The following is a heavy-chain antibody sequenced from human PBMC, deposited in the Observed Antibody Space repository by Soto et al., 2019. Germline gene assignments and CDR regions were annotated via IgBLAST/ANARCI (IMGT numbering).Heavy chain of an antibody. CDR2: INHSGST. CDR1: GGSFSGYY. D-gene: IGHD1-1*01. Sequence: SETLSLTCAVYGGSFSGYYWSWIRQPPGKGLEWIGEINHSGSTNYNPSLKSRVTISVDTSKNQFSLKLSSVTAADTAVYYCARGTGTARWFDPWGQGTLVTVSS. V-gene: IGHV4-34*01. CDR3: ARGTGTARWFDP. J-gene: IGHJ5*02.